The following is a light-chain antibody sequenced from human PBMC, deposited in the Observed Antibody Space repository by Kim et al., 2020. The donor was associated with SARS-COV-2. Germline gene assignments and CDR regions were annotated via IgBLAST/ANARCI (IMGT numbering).Light chain of an antibody. Sequence: DIQMTQSPATLSASVGDRVTITCRASQSISSWLAWYQQKSGRAPKLLIYKASNLESGVPSRFSGSGSGTEFTLTISSLQPDDFATYYCHQYDSYPWTLGQGTKVDIK. V-gene: IGKV1-5*03. CDR3: HQYDSYPWT. J-gene: IGKJ1*01. CDR1: QSISSW. CDR2: KAS.